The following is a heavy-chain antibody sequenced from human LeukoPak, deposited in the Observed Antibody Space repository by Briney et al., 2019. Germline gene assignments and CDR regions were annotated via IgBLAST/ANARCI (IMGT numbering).Heavy chain of an antibody. J-gene: IGHJ4*02. V-gene: IGHV1-2*02. CDR1: GYTFTGYY. D-gene: IGHD3-10*01. CDR3: ARVDGSGSYLFGY. Sequence: ASVKVSCKASGYTFTGYYMHWVRQAPGQGLEWMGWIDPNSGGTNYAQKFQGRVTMTRDTSISTAYMELSRLRSDDTAVYYCARVDGSGSYLFGYWGQGTLVTVSS. CDR2: IDPNSGGT.